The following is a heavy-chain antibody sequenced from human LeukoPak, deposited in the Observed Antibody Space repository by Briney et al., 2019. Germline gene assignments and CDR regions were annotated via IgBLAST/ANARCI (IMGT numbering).Heavy chain of an antibody. V-gene: IGHV4-34*01. D-gene: IGHD6-19*01. Sequence: PSETLSLTCAVYGGSFSGYYLSWIRQPPGKGLEWIGEINHSGSNNYNPSLKSRVTISVDTSKNQFSLKLSSVTAADTAVYYCARGTSIAGAGDTYWYFDLWGRGTLVTVSS. CDR1: GGSFSGYY. CDR2: INHSGSN. J-gene: IGHJ2*01. CDR3: ARGTSIAGAGDTYWYFDL.